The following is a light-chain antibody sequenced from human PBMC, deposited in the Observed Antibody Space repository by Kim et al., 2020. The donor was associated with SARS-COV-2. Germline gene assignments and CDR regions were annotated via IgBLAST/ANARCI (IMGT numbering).Light chain of an antibody. Sequence: DIQMTQSPSSLSVFVGDSVTITCRASQVIGNSLAWYQQKPGRAPKLLIFAASTLQSGLPSRFSGSGSETEFTLTIASLQPEDVATYYCQKYDNAPWTFGPGTKVDIK. CDR1: QVIGNS. CDR3: QKYDNAPWT. J-gene: IGKJ1*01. CDR2: AAS. V-gene: IGKV1-27*01.